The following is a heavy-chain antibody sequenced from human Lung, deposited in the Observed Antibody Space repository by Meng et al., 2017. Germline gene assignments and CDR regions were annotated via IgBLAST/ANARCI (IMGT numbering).Heavy chain of an antibody. D-gene: IGHD4-11*01. Sequence: QRHQKQGGADLLNPLETLSLPRVVFGGSFSYYYWSWIRQPPGKGLEWIGEINHSGSTNYNPSLESRATISVDTSQNNLSLKLSSVTAADSAVYYCARGPTTMAHDFDYWGQGTLVPSPQ. J-gene: IGHJ4*02. CDR2: INHSGST. CDR1: GGSFSYYY. CDR3: ARGPTTMAHDFDY. V-gene: IGHV4-34*01.